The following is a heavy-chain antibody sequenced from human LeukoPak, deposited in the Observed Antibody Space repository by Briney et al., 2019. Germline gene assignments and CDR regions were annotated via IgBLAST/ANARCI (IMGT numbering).Heavy chain of an antibody. CDR2: INPRGGSA. CDR1: GYTFISFY. J-gene: IGHJ4*02. CDR3: ARDYHGSGSLTTFDY. V-gene: IGHV1-46*01. Sequence: ASVKVSCKASGYTFISFYMHWVRQAPGQGLEWMGIINPRGGSATSAQKFLGRVTLTRDTSTSTVYMELSSLRSEDTAVYYCARDYHGSGSLTTFDYWGQGTLVTVSS. D-gene: IGHD3-10*01.